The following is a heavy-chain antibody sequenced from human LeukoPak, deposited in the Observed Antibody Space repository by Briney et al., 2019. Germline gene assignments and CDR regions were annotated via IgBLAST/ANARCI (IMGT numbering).Heavy chain of an antibody. CDR1: GFTFSSYE. J-gene: IGHJ6*04. D-gene: IGHD3-10*02. CDR2: ISSSGSTI. Sequence: GGSLRLSCAASGFTFSSYEMNWVRQAPGKGLERVSYISSSGSTIYYADSVRGRFTISRDNAKNSLYLQMNSLRAEDTAVYYCAELGITMIGGVWGKGTTVTISS. V-gene: IGHV3-48*03. CDR3: AELGITMIGGV.